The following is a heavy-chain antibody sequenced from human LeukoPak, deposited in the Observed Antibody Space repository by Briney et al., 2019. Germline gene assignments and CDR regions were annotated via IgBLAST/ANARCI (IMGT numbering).Heavy chain of an antibody. J-gene: IGHJ3*02. CDR3: ARAEDGRGDAFDI. D-gene: IGHD5-24*01. Sequence: ASVKVSCKASGGTFSSYAISWVRQAPGQGLEWMGGTIPIFGTANYAQKFQGRVTITADESTSTAYMELSSLRSDDTAVYYCARAEDGRGDAFDIWGQGTMVTVSS. V-gene: IGHV1-69*13. CDR2: TIPIFGTA. CDR1: GGTFSSYA.